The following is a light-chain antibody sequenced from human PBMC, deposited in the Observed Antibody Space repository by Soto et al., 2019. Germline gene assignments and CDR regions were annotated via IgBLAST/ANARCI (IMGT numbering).Light chain of an antibody. CDR1: QSISSSN. V-gene: IGKV3-20*01. Sequence: EIVLTQSPGTLSLSPGERATLSCRASQSISSSNLAWYQQKPGQAPRLLLYGASNRAAGIPDRFSGSGSGTDFTLTISRMEPEDFAVYYCQQYGRSPDWDGWTFGQGTKVEGK. J-gene: IGKJ1*01. CDR2: GAS. CDR3: QQYGRSPDWDGWT.